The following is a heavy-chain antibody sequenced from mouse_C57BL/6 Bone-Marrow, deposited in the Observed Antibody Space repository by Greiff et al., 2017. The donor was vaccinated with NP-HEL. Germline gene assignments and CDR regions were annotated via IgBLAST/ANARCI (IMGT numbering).Heavy chain of an antibody. CDR2: ITHSGET. Sequence: QLQESGPGLVKPSQSLFLTCSITGFPITSGYYWIWIRQSPGKPLEWMGYITHSGETFYNPSLQSPISITRETSKNQFFLQLNSVTTEDTAMYYCAGGKGYYLSFDVWGTGTTVTVSS. CDR1: GFPITSGYY. V-gene: IGHV12-3*01. J-gene: IGHJ1*03. CDR3: AGGKGYYLSFDV. D-gene: IGHD5-5*01.